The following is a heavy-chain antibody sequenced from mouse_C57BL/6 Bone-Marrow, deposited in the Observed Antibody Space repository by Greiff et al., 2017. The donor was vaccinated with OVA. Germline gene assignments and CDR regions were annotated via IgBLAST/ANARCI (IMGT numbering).Heavy chain of an antibody. V-gene: IGHV1-80*01. CDR1: GYAFSSYW. Sequence: QVQLQQSGAELVKPGASVKISCKASGYAFSSYWMNWVKQRPGKGLEWIGQIYPGDGDTNYNGKFKGKATLTADKSSSTAYMQLSSLTSKDSAVYFCARDWDGDWYFDVWGTGTTVTVSS. CDR3: ARDWDGDWYFDV. CDR2: IYPGDGDT. D-gene: IGHD4-1*01. J-gene: IGHJ1*03.